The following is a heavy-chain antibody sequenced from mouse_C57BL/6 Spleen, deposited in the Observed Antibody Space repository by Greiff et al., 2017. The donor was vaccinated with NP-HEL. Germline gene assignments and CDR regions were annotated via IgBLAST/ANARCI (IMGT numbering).Heavy chain of an antibody. J-gene: IGHJ1*03. V-gene: IGHV5-17*01. CDR3: ARGLHWYFDV. CDR1: GFTFSDYG. CDR2: ISRGSSTT. Sequence: DVKLVESGGGLVKPGGSLKLSCAASGFTFSDYGMHWVRQAPEKGLEWVAYISRGSSTTYYADTVKGRSTISRDKSSNTPFLQMTSLASEDTAMYYCARGLHWYFDVWGTGTTVTVSS.